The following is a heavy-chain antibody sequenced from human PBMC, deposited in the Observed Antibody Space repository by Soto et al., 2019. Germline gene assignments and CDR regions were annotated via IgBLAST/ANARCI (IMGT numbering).Heavy chain of an antibody. CDR3: ARCLMYSSGWYGAD. CDR1: GGSISSSNW. J-gene: IGHJ4*02. D-gene: IGHD6-19*01. V-gene: IGHV4-4*02. CDR2: IYHSGST. Sequence: QVQLQESGPGLVKPSGTLSLTCAVSGGSISSSNWWSWVRQPPGKGLEWIGDIYHSGSTNYNPSLNSRVTISVDKSKNQFSLKLSSVTAADTAVYYCARCLMYSSGWYGADWGQGTLVTVSS.